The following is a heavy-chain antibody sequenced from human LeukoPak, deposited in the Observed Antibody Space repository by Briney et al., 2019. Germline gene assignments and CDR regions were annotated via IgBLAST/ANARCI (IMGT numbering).Heavy chain of an antibody. CDR1: GGSIISTSYY. CDR2: IYYSGST. CDR3: ARSAVAGLSWFDP. V-gene: IGHV4-39*07. J-gene: IGHJ5*02. D-gene: IGHD6-19*01. Sequence: SETLSLTCTVSGGSIISTSYYWGWIRQPPGKGLEWIGTIYYSGSTYYNPSLKSRVTISVDTSKNQFSLKLSSVTAADTAVYYCARSAVAGLSWFDPWGQGTLVTVSS.